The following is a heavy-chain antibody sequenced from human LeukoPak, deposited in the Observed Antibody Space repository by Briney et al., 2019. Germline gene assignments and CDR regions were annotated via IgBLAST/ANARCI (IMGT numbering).Heavy chain of an antibody. CDR1: GFLFSRCA. D-gene: IGHD2-8*01. V-gene: IGHV3-23*01. Sequence: GGSLRLSCAASGFLFSRCAMSWVRQAPGKGLEWVSSISGAGDIAHYAESVKGRFTIARDNSGNTLYVQMDSLRAEDTAVYYCAKVKSSLTLIGAWGQGTLVTVYS. CDR3: AKVKSSLTLIGA. CDR2: ISGAGDIA. J-gene: IGHJ5*02.